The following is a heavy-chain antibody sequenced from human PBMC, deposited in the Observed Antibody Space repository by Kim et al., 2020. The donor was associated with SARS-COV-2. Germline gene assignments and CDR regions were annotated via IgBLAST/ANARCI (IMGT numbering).Heavy chain of an antibody. CDR1: GGSISSYY. Sequence: SETLSLTCTVSGGSISSYYWSWIRQPAGKGLEWIGRIYTSGSTNYNPSLKSRVTMSVDTSKNQFSLKLSSVTAADTAVYYCARSGNIVVVTATYYYYGMDVWGQGTTVTVSS. CDR3: ARSGNIVVVTATYYYYGMDV. J-gene: IGHJ6*02. CDR2: IYTSGST. V-gene: IGHV4-4*07. D-gene: IGHD2-21*02.